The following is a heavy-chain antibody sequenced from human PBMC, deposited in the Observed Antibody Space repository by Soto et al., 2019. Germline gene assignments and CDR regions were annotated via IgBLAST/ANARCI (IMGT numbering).Heavy chain of an antibody. V-gene: IGHV1-8*01. CDR2: MNPNRGNT. D-gene: IGHD1-26*01. CDR3: SRERSSGAFDI. CDR1: GYTFTSYD. J-gene: IGHJ3*02. Sequence: QVQLVQSGAEVKKPGASVKVSCKTSGYTFTSYDINWVRQATGQGLEWMGWMNPNRGNTAYAQKFQGRVTMTRNTSISTAYMELISRRSEDTAVYYCSRERSSGAFDILGQGTMVTVSS.